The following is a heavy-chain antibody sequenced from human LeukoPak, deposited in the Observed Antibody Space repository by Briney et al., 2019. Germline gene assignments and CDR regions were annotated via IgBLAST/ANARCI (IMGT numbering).Heavy chain of an antibody. Sequence: PGGSLRLSCAASGFTFSDHGMHWVRQAPGKGLEWVAIIWYNGSKKYYAESVKGRFTISRDNSKNTLYLQMSSLRAEDTAVYYCARHTDDLGYFQHWGQGTLVTVSS. D-gene: IGHD3-16*01. CDR2: IWYNGSKK. V-gene: IGHV3-33*01. CDR3: ARHTDDLGYFQH. CDR1: GFTFSDHG. J-gene: IGHJ1*01.